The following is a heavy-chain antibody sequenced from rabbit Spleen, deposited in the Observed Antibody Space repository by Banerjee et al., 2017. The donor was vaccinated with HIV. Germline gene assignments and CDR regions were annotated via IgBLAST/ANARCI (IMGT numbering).Heavy chain of an antibody. CDR3: ARDTSSSFSSYGMDL. CDR1: GVSFTSSSY. Sequence: QEQLVESGGGLVQPGGSLKLSCTASGVSFTSSSYMCWVRQAPGKGLEWIACIDTGSSGFTYYASWAKGRFTISKTSSTTVTLQMTRLTAADTATYFCARDTSSSFSSYGMDLWGQGTLVTVS. CDR2: IDTGSSGFT. D-gene: IGHD1-1*01. J-gene: IGHJ6*01. V-gene: IGHV1S45*01.